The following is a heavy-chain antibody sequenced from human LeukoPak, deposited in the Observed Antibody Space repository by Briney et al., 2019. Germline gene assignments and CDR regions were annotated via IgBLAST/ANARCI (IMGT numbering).Heavy chain of an antibody. Sequence: PSETLSLTCAVYGGSFSGYYWSWIRQPPGKGLEWIGEINHSGSTNYNPSLKSRVTMSVDTSKNQFSLKLSSVTAADTAVYYCARQTPLGYSSGWYFDYWGQGTLVTVSS. CDR2: INHSGST. D-gene: IGHD6-19*01. J-gene: IGHJ4*02. CDR3: ARQTPLGYSSGWYFDY. CDR1: GGSFSGYY. V-gene: IGHV4-34*01.